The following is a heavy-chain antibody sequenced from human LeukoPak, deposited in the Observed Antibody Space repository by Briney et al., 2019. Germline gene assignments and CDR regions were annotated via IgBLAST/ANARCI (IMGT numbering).Heavy chain of an antibody. CDR2: IYYSGST. V-gene: IGHV4-59*08. CDR3: ARHVYSSTWQGAFDI. D-gene: IGHD6-13*01. Sequence: SETLSLTCTVSGGSISSYYWSWLRQPPGKGLEWLGYIYYSGSTNYNPSLKSRVTISVDTSKNQFSLKLSSVTAADTALYYCARHVYSSTWQGAFDISGQGTMVTVS. CDR1: GGSISSYY. J-gene: IGHJ3*02.